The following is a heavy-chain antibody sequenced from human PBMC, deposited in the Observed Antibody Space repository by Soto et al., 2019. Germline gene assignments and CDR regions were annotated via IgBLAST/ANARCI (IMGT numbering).Heavy chain of an antibody. D-gene: IGHD3-16*02. V-gene: IGHV3-21*01. J-gene: IGHJ4*02. CDR2: ISSSSSYI. Sequence: GGSLRLSCAASGFTFSSYSMNWVRQAPGKGLEWVSSISSSSSYIYYADSVKGRFTISRDNAKNSLYLQMNSLRAEDTAVYYCARPGGIWFGGVIGYFEYWGQGTLVNVSS. CDR1: GFTFSSYS. CDR3: ARPGGIWFGGVIGYFEY.